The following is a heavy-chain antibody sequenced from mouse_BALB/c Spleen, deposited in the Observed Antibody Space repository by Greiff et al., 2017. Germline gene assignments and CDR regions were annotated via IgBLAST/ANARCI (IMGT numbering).Heavy chain of an antibody. CDR1: GYAFTNYL. CDR3: ARRDGTHYYAMDY. Sequence: VQLQESGAELVRPGTSVKVSCKASGYAFTNYLIEWVKQRPGQGLEWIGVINPGSGGTNYNEKFKGKATLTADKSSSTAYMQLSSLTSDDSAVYFCARRDGTHYYAMDYWGQGTSVTVSS. V-gene: IGHV1-54*01. J-gene: IGHJ4*01. CDR2: INPGSGGT. D-gene: IGHD2-1*01.